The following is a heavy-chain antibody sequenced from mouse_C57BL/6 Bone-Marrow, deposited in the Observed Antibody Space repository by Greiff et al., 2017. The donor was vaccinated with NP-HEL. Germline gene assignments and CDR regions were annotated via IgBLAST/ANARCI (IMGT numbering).Heavy chain of an antibody. Sequence: EVQGVESGEGLVKPGGSLKLSCAASGFTFSSYAMSWVRQTPEKRLEWVAYISSGGDYIYYADTVKGRFTISRDNARNTLYLQMSSLKSEDTAMDYCTRGGYGTYYFDDWGQGTTLTVSS. CDR1: GFTFSSYA. J-gene: IGHJ2*01. D-gene: IGHD1-1*01. CDR3: TRGGYGTYYFDD. V-gene: IGHV5-9-1*02. CDR2: ISSGGDYI.